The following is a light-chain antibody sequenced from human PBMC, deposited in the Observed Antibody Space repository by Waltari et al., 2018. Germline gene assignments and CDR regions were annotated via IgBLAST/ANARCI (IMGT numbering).Light chain of an antibody. Sequence: DIQMTQSPSSLSASVGDRVTITCRASQSISNYLNWYQQKPGKVPKLLIYVASTLHSGVPSRFSGSGSGTEFTLTISSLQVEDFATYYCQQSYSTAPETFGQGTRVDMK. CDR3: QQSYSTAPET. V-gene: IGKV1-39*01. CDR2: VAS. J-gene: IGKJ1*01. CDR1: QSISNY.